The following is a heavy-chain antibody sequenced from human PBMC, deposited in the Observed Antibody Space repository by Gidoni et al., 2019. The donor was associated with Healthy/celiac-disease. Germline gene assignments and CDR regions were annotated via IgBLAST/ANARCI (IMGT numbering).Heavy chain of an antibody. V-gene: IGHV3-33*01. J-gene: IGHJ5*02. CDR2: IWYDGSNK. CDR3: ARDPAHCSGGSCYSAGWFDP. D-gene: IGHD2-15*01. Sequence: QVQLVESGGGVVQPGRSLSLSCAASGFTFSNHGMHWVRQAPGKGLEWVAVIWYDGSNKYYADSVKGRFTISRDNSKNTLYLQMNSLRAEDTAVYYCARDPAHCSGGSCYSAGWFDPWGQGTLVTVSS. CDR1: GFTFSNHG.